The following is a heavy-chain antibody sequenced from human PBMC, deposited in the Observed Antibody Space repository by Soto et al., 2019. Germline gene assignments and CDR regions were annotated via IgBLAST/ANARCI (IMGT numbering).Heavy chain of an antibody. Sequence: PGGSLRLSCAASGFTVSSYHMSWVRQAPGKGLEWVSVIYSAGSADFADSVKGRFTISRDNSKNTLYLQMSSLRVEDTAVYYCARVHSSRYQYFDSWGQGTMVVVSS. CDR1: GFTVSSYH. J-gene: IGHJ4*02. CDR3: ARVHSSRYQYFDS. CDR2: IYSAGSA. D-gene: IGHD6-13*01. V-gene: IGHV3-66*01.